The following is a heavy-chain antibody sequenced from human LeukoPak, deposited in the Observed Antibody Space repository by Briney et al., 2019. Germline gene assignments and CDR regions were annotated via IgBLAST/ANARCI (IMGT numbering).Heavy chain of an antibody. V-gene: IGHV1-24*01. Sequence: ASVKVSCKVSGYTLTELSMHWVRQAPGKGLEWMGGFDPEDGETIYAQKFQGRVTMTEDTSTDTAYMELSSLRSEDTAVYYCARSLPLRLGDQGLYGMDVWGQGTTVTVSS. CDR2: FDPEDGET. D-gene: IGHD3-16*01. CDR1: GYTLTELS. CDR3: ARSLPLRLGDQGLYGMDV. J-gene: IGHJ6*02.